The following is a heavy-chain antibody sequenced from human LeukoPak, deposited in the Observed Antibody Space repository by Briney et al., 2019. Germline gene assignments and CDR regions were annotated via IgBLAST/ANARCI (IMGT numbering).Heavy chain of an antibody. V-gene: IGHV3-33*01. CDR3: ARMSSYCDY. J-gene: IGHJ4*02. CDR1: GFSFSTHG. Sequence: PGGSLRLSCVASGFSFSTHGMHWVRQAPGKGLEWVAVIWHDGRSIYNEDSVKGRFTISRDNAKSSLYLQMNSLRAEDTGVYFCARMSSYCDYWGQGTLVTVSS. CDR2: IWHDGRSI. D-gene: IGHD2-2*01.